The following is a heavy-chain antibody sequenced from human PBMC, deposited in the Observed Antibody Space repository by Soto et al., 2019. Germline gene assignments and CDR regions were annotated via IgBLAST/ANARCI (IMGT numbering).Heavy chain of an antibody. V-gene: IGHV4-59*01. J-gene: IGHJ4*02. D-gene: IGHD6-19*01. CDR2: IYYSGST. Sequence: PSETLSLTCTVSGGSISSYYWSWIRQPPGKGLEWIGYIYYSGSTNYNPSLKSRVTISVDTSKNQFSLKLSSVTAADTAVYYCASLSGGWYQLFDYWGQGTLVTVSS. CDR1: GGSISSYY. CDR3: ASLSGGWYQLFDY.